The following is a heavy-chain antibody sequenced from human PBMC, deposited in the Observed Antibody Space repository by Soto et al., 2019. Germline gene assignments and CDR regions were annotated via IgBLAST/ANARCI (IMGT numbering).Heavy chain of an antibody. Sequence: GGSLRLSCAASGFTFDDYAMHWVRQAPGKGLEWVSGISWNSGSIGYADSVKGRFTISRDNAKNSLYLQMNSLRAEDTALYYCAKDERGFAHAFDIWGQGTMVTVSS. V-gene: IGHV3-9*01. J-gene: IGHJ3*02. CDR3: AKDERGFAHAFDI. CDR2: ISWNSGSI. D-gene: IGHD3-16*01. CDR1: GFTFDDYA.